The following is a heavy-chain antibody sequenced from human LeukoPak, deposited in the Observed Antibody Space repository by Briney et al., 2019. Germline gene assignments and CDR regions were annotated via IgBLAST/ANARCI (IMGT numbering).Heavy chain of an antibody. CDR2: TYYRSAWRT. J-gene: IGHJ4*02. Sequence: SQTLSLTCAISGDHVSSRTTTWNWIRQSPSRGLEWLGRTYYRSAWRTNYAVSLKSRITISPDTSKNQFSLQLHSVTPDDTAVYFCTSWRFDSWGQGALVIVSS. CDR3: TSWRFDS. V-gene: IGHV6-1*01. D-gene: IGHD2-2*01. CDR1: GDHVSSRTTT.